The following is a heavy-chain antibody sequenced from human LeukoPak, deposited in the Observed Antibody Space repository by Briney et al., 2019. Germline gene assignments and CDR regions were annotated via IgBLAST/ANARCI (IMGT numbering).Heavy chain of an antibody. Sequence: GGSLRLSCAASGFTFSSYWMHWVRHAPGKGLVWVSRINSDGSSTSYADSVKGRFTISRDNAKNTLYLQMNSLRAEDTAVYYCARRVGGGAPYYFDYWGQGTLVIVSS. D-gene: IGHD1-26*01. V-gene: IGHV3-74*01. CDR2: INSDGSST. CDR1: GFTFSSYW. CDR3: ARRVGGGAPYYFDY. J-gene: IGHJ4*02.